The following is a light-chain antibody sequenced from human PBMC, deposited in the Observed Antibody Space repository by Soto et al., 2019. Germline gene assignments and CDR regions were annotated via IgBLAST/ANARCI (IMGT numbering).Light chain of an antibody. CDR2: EVS. CDR3: SSYTSSGTYV. V-gene: IGLV2-14*01. J-gene: IGLJ1*01. Sequence: QSALAQPASVSGSPGQSITISCTGTSSDVGNYKYVSWYQQHPGKAPKLMIYEVSNRPSGVSNRFSGSKSGNTASLTISGLQAEDKTDYYCSSYTSSGTYVFGTGTKVPS. CDR1: SSDVGNYKY.